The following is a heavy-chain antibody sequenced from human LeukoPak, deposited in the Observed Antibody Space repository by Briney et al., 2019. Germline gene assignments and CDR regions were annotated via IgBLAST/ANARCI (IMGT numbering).Heavy chain of an antibody. J-gene: IGHJ4*02. D-gene: IGHD6-19*01. CDR1: GGSISSSSYY. CDR2: IYYSGST. V-gene: IGHV4-39*07. Sequence: SETLSLTCTVSGGSISSSSYYWGWIRQPPGKGLEWIGSIYYSGSTYYNPSLKSRVTISVDTSKNQFSLKLSSVTAADTAVYYCARQSYSSGWYYFDYWGQGTLVTVSS. CDR3: ARQSYSSGWYYFDY.